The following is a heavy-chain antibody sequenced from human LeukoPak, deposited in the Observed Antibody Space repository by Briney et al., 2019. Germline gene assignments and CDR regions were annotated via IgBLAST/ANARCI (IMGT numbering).Heavy chain of an antibody. CDR1: GGSISSSSYY. J-gene: IGHJ6*02. CDR2: IYYSGST. D-gene: IGHD6-6*01. Sequence: PSETLSLTCTVSGGSISSSSYYWGWIRQPPGKGLEWIGSIYYSGSTYYNPSLKSRVTISVDTSKNQFSLKLGSVTAADTAVYYCARHGAARPGAGMDVWGQGTTVTVSS. CDR3: ARHGAARPGAGMDV. V-gene: IGHV4-39*01.